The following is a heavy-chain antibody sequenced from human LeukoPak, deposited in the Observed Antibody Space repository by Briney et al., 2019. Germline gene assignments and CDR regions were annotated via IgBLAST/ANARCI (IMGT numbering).Heavy chain of an antibody. Sequence: PGGSLRLSCAASGFTFSSSAMSWARQAPGKGLEWVSAISNNGGYTYYADSVKGRFTISRDNSKNTLYLQMNSLRAEDAAVYYCAKGRVSYFFDYWGQGILVTVSS. CDR1: GFTFSSSA. CDR3: AKGRVSYFFDY. CDR2: ISNNGGYT. V-gene: IGHV3-23*01. J-gene: IGHJ4*02.